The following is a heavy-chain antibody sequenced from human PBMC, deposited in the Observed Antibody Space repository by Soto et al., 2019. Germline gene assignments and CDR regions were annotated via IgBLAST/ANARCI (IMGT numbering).Heavy chain of an antibody. D-gene: IGHD2-2*02. CDR3: ARRKGVVVPAAIEAPGNWFDP. CDR2: INAGNGNT. J-gene: IGHJ5*02. CDR1: GYTFTGYA. V-gene: IGHV1-3*01. Sequence: GASVKVSCKASGYTFTGYAMHWVRQAPGQRLEWMGWINAGNGNTKYSQKFQGRVTITRDTSASTAYMELSSLRSEDTAVYYCARRKGVVVPAAIEAPGNWFDPWGQGTLVTVSS.